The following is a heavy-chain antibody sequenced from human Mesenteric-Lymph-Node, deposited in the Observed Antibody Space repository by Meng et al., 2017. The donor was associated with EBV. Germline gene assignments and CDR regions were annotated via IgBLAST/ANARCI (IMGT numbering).Heavy chain of an antibody. CDR1: GGSFGGYY. J-gene: IGHJ4*02. Sequence: QVQLPQWGAGLLTPAQHLSLTCRVPGGSFGGYYWTWIRQPPGKGLEWIGKNNHSGSTNYNPSLKSRVTISLDTSKNQISLKLTSVTAADTAVYYCAKTGSSGWSDLDYWGRGILVTVSS. CDR3: AKTGSSGWSDLDY. D-gene: IGHD6-19*01. CDR2: NNHSGST. V-gene: IGHV4-34*02.